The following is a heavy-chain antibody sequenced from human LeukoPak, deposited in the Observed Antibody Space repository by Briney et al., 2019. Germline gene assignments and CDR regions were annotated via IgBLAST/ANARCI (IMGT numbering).Heavy chain of an antibody. CDR3: AKYRSAWSFDY. CDR2: ISGSGAST. V-gene: IGHV3-23*01. CDR1: GFTFSSYA. Sequence: GGSLRLSCAASGFTFSSYAMSWVRQAPGKGLEWVSAISGSGASTYYADSVKGRFTISRDNSKNTLYLQVNSLRAEDTAVYYCAKYRSAWSFDYWGQGTLVTVSS. J-gene: IGHJ4*02. D-gene: IGHD6-13*01.